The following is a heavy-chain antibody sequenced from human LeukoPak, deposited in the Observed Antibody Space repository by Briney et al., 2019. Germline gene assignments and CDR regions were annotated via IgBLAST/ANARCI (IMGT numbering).Heavy chain of an antibody. CDR1: GFSFNSYA. V-gene: IGHV3-23*01. CDR3: ANQPGLYDSGWSWTYHFFGVDV. D-gene: IGHD6-19*01. Sequence: GGSLRLSCAASGFSFNSYAMSWVRQAPGKGLEWVSAVSGRGERTYYADFVQGRFSISRDNSKDTVYLQMNSLRAGDTATYYCANQPGLYDSGWSWTYHFFGVDVWGQGTTVTVSS. J-gene: IGHJ6*02. CDR2: VSGRGERT.